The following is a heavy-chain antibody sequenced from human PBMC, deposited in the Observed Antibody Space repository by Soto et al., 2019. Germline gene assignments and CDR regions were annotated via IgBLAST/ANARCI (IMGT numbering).Heavy chain of an antibody. CDR1: GGSIINYY. CDR3: ARRYGGNFDY. V-gene: IGHV4-59*01. D-gene: IGHD1-26*01. CDR2: IYYSGST. J-gene: IGHJ4*02. Sequence: LETLPLTCTVSGGSIINYYWSWIRQPPGKGLEWIGYIYYSGSTNYNPSLKSRVTISVDTSKNQFSLKLSSVTAADTAVYYCARRYGGNFDYWGQGTLVTVSS.